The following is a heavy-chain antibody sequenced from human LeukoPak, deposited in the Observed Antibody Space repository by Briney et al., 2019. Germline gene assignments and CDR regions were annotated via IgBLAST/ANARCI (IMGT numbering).Heavy chain of an antibody. Sequence: GGSLRLSCAASGFTFSSYSMNWVRQAPGKGLEWVSSISSSSSYIYYADSVKGRFTISRDNAKNSLYLQMNSLRAEDTAVYYCARGIGSGWTPFDYWGQGTLVTVSS. CDR3: ARGIGSGWTPFDY. CDR1: GFTFSSYS. D-gene: IGHD6-19*01. V-gene: IGHV3-21*04. CDR2: ISSSSSYI. J-gene: IGHJ4*02.